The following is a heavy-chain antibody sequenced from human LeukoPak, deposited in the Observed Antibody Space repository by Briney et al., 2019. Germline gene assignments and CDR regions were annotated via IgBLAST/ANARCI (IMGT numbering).Heavy chain of an antibody. CDR2: IRYDGSNK. Sequence: GGSLRLSCAASGFTFSSYGMHWVRQAPGKGLEWVAFIRYDGSNKYYADSVKGRFTISRDNSKNTLYLQMNSPRAEDTAVYYRAKRHASSSSSVPGAFDIWGQGTMVTVSS. CDR3: AKRHASSSSSVPGAFDI. J-gene: IGHJ3*02. V-gene: IGHV3-30*02. CDR1: GFTFSSYG. D-gene: IGHD6-6*01.